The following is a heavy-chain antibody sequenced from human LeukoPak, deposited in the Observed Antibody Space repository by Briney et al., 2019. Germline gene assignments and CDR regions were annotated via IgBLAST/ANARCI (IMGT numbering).Heavy chain of an antibody. V-gene: IGHV4-61*10. CDR2: IFFTGNT. CDR1: GGSISSGSYY. D-gene: IGHD6-19*01. J-gene: IGHJ4*02. CDR3: ARHGGVAAFDY. Sequence: SETLSLTCTVSGGSISSGSYYWSWIRQPAGKGLEWIGYIFFTGNTNYNPSLRSRVTISIDTSKNQFSLRLSSVTAADTAVYYCARHGGVAAFDYWGQGTLVTVSS.